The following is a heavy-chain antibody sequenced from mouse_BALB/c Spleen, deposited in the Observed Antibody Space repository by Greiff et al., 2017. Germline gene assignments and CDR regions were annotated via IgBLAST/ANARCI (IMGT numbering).Heavy chain of an antibody. V-gene: IGHV14-3*02. J-gene: IGHJ4*01. D-gene: IGHD1-1*01. CDR1: GFNFKDTY. CDR2: IDPANGNT. CDR3: ARVYYYAAMDY. Sequence: VQLQQSGAELVKPGASVKLSCTASGFNFKDTYMHWVKQRPEQGLEWIGRIDPANGNTKYDPKFQGKATITADTSSNTAYLQLSSLTSEDTAVYYCARVYYYAAMDYWGQGTSVTVSS.